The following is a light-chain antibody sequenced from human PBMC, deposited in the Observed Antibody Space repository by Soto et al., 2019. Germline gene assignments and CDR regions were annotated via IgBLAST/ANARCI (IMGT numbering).Light chain of an antibody. Sequence: EIVLTQSPGTLSLSPGERATLSCRASQSVSSSSYLAWYQQKPGQAPRLLIYGASSRATGIPDRFSGSGSGTYFTLTISRLEPEDFAVYYYHQYGSSPSYTFGQGTKLEIK. CDR3: HQYGSSPSYT. V-gene: IGKV3-20*01. CDR2: GAS. CDR1: QSVSSSSY. J-gene: IGKJ2*01.